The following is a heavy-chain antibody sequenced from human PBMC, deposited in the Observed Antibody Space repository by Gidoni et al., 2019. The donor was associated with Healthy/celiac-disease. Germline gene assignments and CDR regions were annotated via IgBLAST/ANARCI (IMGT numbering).Heavy chain of an antibody. D-gene: IGHD6-19*01. CDR2: ISYDGSNK. J-gene: IGHJ4*02. V-gene: IGHV3-30*18. CDR3: AKDGAGGVAGPNFDY. Sequence: QVQLVESGGGVVQPGRSLRLSCAASGFTFRRYGLHWVRQAPGKGLEWVAVISYDGSNKYYADSVKGRFTISRDNSKNTLYLQMNSLRAEDTAVYYCAKDGAGGVAGPNFDYWGQGTLVTVSS. CDR1: GFTFRRYG.